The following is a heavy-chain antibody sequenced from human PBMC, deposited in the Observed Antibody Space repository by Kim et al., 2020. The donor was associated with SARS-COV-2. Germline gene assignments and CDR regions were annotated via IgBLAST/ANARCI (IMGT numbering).Heavy chain of an antibody. CDR1: GFTFSSYG. J-gene: IGHJ4*02. CDR3: AKFPSSSSSANY. V-gene: IGHV3-30*18. D-gene: IGHD6-6*01. CDR2: ISYDGSNK. Sequence: GGSLRLSCAASGFTFSSYGMHWVRQAPGKGLEWVAVISYDGSNKYYADSVKGRFTISRDNSKNTLYLQMNSLRAEDTAVYYCAKFPSSSSSANYWGQGTLVTVSS.